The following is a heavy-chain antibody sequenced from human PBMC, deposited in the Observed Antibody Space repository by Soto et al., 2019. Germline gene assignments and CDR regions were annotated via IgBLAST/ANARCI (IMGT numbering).Heavy chain of an antibody. CDR3: ARFNSFYPDDLHFDY. CDR2: IYYSGST. CDR1: GGSISSYY. Sequence: QVQLQESGPGLVKPSETLSLTCTVSGGSISSYYWSWIRQPPGKGLEWMGYIYYSGSTNYNPSLKSRVTISVDTSKNQVSLKLSSVTAADTAVYYCARFNSFYPDDLHFDYWGQGTLVTVSS. V-gene: IGHV4-59*08. D-gene: IGHD1-1*01. J-gene: IGHJ4*02.